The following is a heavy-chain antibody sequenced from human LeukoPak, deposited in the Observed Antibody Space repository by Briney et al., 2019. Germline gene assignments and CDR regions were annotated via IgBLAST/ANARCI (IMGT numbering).Heavy chain of an antibody. CDR2: IYTSGST. D-gene: IGHD5-24*01. CDR3: AGGAVEMATILADY. V-gene: IGHV4-4*07. J-gene: IGHJ4*02. Sequence: SETLSLTCTVSGGSISSYYWSWIRQPAGKGLEWIGRIYTSGSTNYNPSLKSRVTIPVGTSKNQFSLKLSSVTAADTAVYYCAGGAVEMATILADYWGQGTLVTVSS. CDR1: GGSISSYY.